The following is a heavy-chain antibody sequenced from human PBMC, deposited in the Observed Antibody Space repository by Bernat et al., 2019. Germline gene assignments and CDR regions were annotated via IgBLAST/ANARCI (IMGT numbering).Heavy chain of an antibody. Sequence: EVQLVESGGDLVQPGGSLRLSCATSGFTFNEYAMNWVRQAPGKGLEWVSRISGSGDSTSYADSVKGRFTISKDSSKRTLNLQMNTLRAEDTAVYFCAKDRYCSAGICPVDYWGQGTLVTVSS. J-gene: IGHJ4*02. CDR3: AKDRYCSAGICPVDY. CDR1: GFTFNEYA. V-gene: IGHV3-23*04. CDR2: ISGSGDST. D-gene: IGHD2-15*01.